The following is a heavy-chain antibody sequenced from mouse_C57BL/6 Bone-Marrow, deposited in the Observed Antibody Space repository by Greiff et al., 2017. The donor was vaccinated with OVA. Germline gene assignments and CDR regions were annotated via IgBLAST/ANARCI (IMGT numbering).Heavy chain of an antibody. V-gene: IGHV1-61*01. CDR2: IYPSDSET. CDR1: GYTFTSYW. CDR3: AVWLDFDY. Sequence: QVQLQQPGAELVRPGSSVKLSCKASGYTFTSYWMDWVKQRPGQGLEWIGNIYPSDSETHYNQKFKDKATLTVDKSSSTAYMQLSRLTSEDSAVYSCAVWLDFDYWGQGTTLTVSS. J-gene: IGHJ2*01. D-gene: IGHD2-2*01.